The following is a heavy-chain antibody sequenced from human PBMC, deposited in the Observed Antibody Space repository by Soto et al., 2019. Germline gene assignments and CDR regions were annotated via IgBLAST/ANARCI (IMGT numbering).Heavy chain of an antibody. V-gene: IGHV4-39*01. Sequence: QLQLQESGPGLVKPSETLSLTCTVSGGSLSSSSYYWGWIRQPPGKGLEWIGSIYYSGSTYYNPSLKSRVTISVDTSKNQFSLKLSSVTAADTAVYYCARHLKSSGSIGYYFDYWGQGTLVTVSS. CDR3: ARHLKSSGSIGYYFDY. D-gene: IGHD3-22*01. CDR2: IYYSGST. J-gene: IGHJ4*02. CDR1: GGSLSSSSYY.